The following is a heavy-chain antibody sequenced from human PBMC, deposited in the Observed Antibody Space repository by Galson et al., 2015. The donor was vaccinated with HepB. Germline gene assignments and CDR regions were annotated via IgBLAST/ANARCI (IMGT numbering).Heavy chain of an antibody. CDR3: ARDPSRFSRFGESYYGLDV. J-gene: IGHJ6*02. Sequence: SLRLSCAASGFTFSSYAINWVRQAPGKGLEWVSGISGSGDGTYYADSVKGRFTISRDNSKNTLYLHMNSLRADDTAIYYCARDPSRFSRFGESYYGLDVWGQGTTVTVSS. V-gene: IGHV3-23*01. CDR1: GFTFSSYA. CDR2: ISGSGDGT. D-gene: IGHD3-10*01.